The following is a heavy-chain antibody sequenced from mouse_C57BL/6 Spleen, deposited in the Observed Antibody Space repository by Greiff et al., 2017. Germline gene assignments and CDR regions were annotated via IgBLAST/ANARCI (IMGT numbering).Heavy chain of an antibody. CDR1: GYTFTSYG. J-gene: IGHJ2*01. Sequence: VQLQQSGAELVRPGSSVKMSCKTSGYTFTSYGINWVKQRPGQGLEWIGYIYIGNGYTEYNEKFKGKATLTSDTSSSTAYMQLSSLTSEDSAIYFCARGAYYYGSSTGGYFDYWGQGTTLTVSS. CDR2: IYIGNGYT. D-gene: IGHD1-1*01. CDR3: ARGAYYYGSSTGGYFDY. V-gene: IGHV1-58*01.